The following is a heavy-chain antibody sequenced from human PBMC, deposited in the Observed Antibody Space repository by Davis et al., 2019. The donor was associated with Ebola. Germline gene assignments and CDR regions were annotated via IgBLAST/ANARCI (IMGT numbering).Heavy chain of an antibody. D-gene: IGHD1-26*01. V-gene: IGHV3-53*05. J-gene: IGHJ4*02. CDR1: GFTVSSNY. Sequence: GGSLRLSCAASGFTVSSNYMSWVRQAPGKGLEWVSVIYSGGSTYYADSVKGRFTISRDNSKNTLYLQMNSLRAEDTAVYYCARVRAISGSLDYFDYWGQGTLVTVSS. CDR3: ARVRAISGSLDYFDY. CDR2: IYSGGST.